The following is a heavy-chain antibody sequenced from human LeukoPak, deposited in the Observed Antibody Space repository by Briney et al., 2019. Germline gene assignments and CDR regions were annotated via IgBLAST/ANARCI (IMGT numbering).Heavy chain of an antibody. D-gene: IGHD3-22*01. CDR1: GGSFSSSSYY. V-gene: IGHV4-39*01. J-gene: IGHJ3*02. CDR2: IYYSGST. CDR3: ARHSLYYYDSSGYYPHDAFDI. Sequence: PSETLSLTCAVYGGSFSSSSYYWGWIRQPPGKGLEWIGSIYYSGSTYYNPSLKSRVTISVDTSKNQFSLKLSSVTAADTAVYYCARHSLYYYDSSGYYPHDAFDIWGQGTMVTVSS.